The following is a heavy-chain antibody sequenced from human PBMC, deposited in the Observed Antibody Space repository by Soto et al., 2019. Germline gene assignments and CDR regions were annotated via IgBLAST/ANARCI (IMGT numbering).Heavy chain of an antibody. CDR1: GFTVSNNY. D-gene: IGHD3-10*01. CDR3: ARWGDGSGSFDY. CDR2: IYNDGST. Sequence: EVPLVESGGGLVQPGGSLRLSCAASGFTVSNNYMSWVRQAPGKGLEWVSVIYNDGSTYYADSVKGRFTISRDNSKNTLYLQMNSLRAEDTAVYYCARWGDGSGSFDYWGQGTLVTVSS. V-gene: IGHV3-66*01. J-gene: IGHJ4*02.